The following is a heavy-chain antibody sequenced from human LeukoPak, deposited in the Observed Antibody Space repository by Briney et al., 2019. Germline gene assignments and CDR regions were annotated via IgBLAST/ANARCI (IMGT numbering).Heavy chain of an antibody. CDR3: SKSPVGNVLDS. CDR2: INSDGSST. D-gene: IGHD2-8*01. J-gene: IGHJ5*01. CDR1: GFTFSSYW. Sequence: GGSLRLSCAASGFTFSSYWMHWVRQAPGKGLVWVSRINSDGSSTSYADSVKGRFTISRDNAKNTLYLQLNSLKTEDTAVYYCSKSPVGNVLDSWGQGTLVTVSS. V-gene: IGHV3-74*01.